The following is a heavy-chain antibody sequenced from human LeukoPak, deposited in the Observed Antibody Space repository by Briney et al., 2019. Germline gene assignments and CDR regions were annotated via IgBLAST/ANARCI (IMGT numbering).Heavy chain of an antibody. CDR1: LDSTTSNF. Sequence: SETLSLTCTVNLDSTTSNFWSWVRHPPGKGLEWIGEIHRSGSPNYNPSLQSRVTISIDRSRNQIALELSSVTAADTAVYYCAREILGGFNPGAYWGQGTLVTVSS. D-gene: IGHD1-14*01. V-gene: IGHV4-4*02. J-gene: IGHJ4*02. CDR2: IHRSGSP. CDR3: AREILGGFNPGAY.